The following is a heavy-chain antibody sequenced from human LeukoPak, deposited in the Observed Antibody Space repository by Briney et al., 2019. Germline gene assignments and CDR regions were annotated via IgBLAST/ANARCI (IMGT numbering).Heavy chain of an antibody. CDR3: ARDNGSGYTKGYEHYYYYLDV. V-gene: IGHV4-4*07. D-gene: IGHD3-3*02. CDR1: GDSISDDY. Sequence: SETLSLTCTVSGDSISDDYYTWMRQPAGKGLGWIGRIHSGGTTTYNPSLMSRVTLSIDKSKKHISLRLTSVTAADTALYYCARDNGSGYTKGYEHYYYYLDVWGKGTTVTVSS. CDR2: IHSGGTT. J-gene: IGHJ6*03.